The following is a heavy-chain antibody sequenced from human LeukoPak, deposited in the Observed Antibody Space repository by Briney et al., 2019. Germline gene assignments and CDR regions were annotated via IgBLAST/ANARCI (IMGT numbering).Heavy chain of an antibody. J-gene: IGHJ5*02. CDR2: IRGGGAP. Sequence: GGSLRLSCAASGFTFSSHTMNWVRQAPGKGLQWVSSIRGGGAPVYADSVKGRFTISRDDFKSTVFLQMDSLRPEDTAVYYCARCTIGDGSGWCTWFAPWGQGTLVTVSS. CDR1: GFTFSSHT. V-gene: IGHV3-23*01. CDR3: ARCTIGDGSGWCTWFAP. D-gene: IGHD6-19*01.